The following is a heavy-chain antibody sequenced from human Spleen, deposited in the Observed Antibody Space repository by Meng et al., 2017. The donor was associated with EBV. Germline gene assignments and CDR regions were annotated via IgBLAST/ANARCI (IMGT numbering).Heavy chain of an antibody. J-gene: IGHJ4*02. CDR2: ISSSGST. CDR1: GASISDSSAY. CDR3: ARHTGDFDY. Sequence: QPQEAGPRLLRPSEPLSLTCGFSGASISDSSAYWGWIRQSPRKGLEWIGTISSSGSTFYNPSLESRLTLSVDTTENHFALKLTSVTAADTAMYYCARHTGDFDYWGQGALVTVSS. V-gene: IGHV4-39*01. D-gene: IGHD2-8*02.